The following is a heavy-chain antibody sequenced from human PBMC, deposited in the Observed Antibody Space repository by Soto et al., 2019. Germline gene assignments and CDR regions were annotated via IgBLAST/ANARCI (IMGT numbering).Heavy chain of an antibody. V-gene: IGHV4-31*03. CDR2: IYYSGNT. J-gene: IGHJ4*02. Sequence: QVQLQESGPGLVKPSQTLSLTCTVSGGSINSGGYYWSWIRQHPGKGLEWIGCIYYSGNTYYNPSLKSRVTISVDTSMNQFSLKLSSVTVADTAVYYCARVSTLGYCSGGSCYRIDSWGQGTLLTVSS. CDR3: ARVSTLGYCSGGSCYRIDS. D-gene: IGHD2-15*01. CDR1: GGSINSGGYY.